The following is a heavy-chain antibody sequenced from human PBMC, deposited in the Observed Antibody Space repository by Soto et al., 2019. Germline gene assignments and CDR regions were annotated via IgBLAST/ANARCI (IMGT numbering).Heavy chain of an antibody. CDR1: GYTFTSYG. V-gene: IGHV1-18*01. Sequence: QVQLVQSGAEVKKPGASVKVSCKASGYTFTSYGISWVRQAPGQGLEWMGWISAYNGNTNYAQKLQGRVTMTTDTSTSTAYMELRSLRSDDTAVYYCAITQITMVRGVDAFDICGQGTMVTVSS. J-gene: IGHJ3*02. CDR2: ISAYNGNT. D-gene: IGHD3-10*01. CDR3: AITQITMVRGVDAFDI.